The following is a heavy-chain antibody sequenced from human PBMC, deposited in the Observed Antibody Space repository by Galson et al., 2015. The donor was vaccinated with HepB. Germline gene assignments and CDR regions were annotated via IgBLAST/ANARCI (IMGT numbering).Heavy chain of an antibody. CDR3: ARGLRGGRDGYNLPYYFDY. V-gene: IGHV4-61*02. D-gene: IGHD5-24*01. CDR1: GGSISSGSYY. Sequence: TLSLTCTVSGGSISSGSYYWSWIRQPAGKGLEWIGRIYTSGSTNYNPSLKSRVTISVDTSKNQFSLKLSSVTAADTAVYYCARGLRGGRDGYNLPYYFDYWGQGTLVTVSS. J-gene: IGHJ4*02. CDR2: IYTSGST.